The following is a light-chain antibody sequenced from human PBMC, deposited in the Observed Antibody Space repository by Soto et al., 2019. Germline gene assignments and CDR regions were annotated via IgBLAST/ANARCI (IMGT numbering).Light chain of an antibody. J-gene: IGKJ4*01. CDR2: GSS. Sequence: EIVLTQSPGTLSLSPGQRATLSCRASQNIRSNYVAWYQQKPGQAPRLLIFGSSSTATGIPDRFSASGSGTDFSLTTSRLEPEDFGVYYCQQYGYEPLTFGGGTKV. V-gene: IGKV3-20*01. CDR1: QNIRSNY. CDR3: QQYGYEPLT.